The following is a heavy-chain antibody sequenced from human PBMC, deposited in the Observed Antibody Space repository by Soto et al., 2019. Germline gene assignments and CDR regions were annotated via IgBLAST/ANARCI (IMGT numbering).Heavy chain of an antibody. CDR1: GGSITSGGYY. D-gene: IGHD5-12*01. Sequence: PSETLSLTCTVSGGSITSGGYYWSWIRQHPGKGLEWIGYIHYSGTAYYIPSLKSRLKISIDTSKNQFSLKLSSVTVADTAVYYCAREDSGSDKRWFDPWGRGTLVTVSS. CDR3: AREDSGSDKRWFDP. CDR2: IHYSGTA. J-gene: IGHJ5*02. V-gene: IGHV4-31*03.